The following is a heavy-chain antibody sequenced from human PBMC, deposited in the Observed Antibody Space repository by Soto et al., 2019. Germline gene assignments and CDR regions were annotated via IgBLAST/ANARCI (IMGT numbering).Heavy chain of an antibody. CDR3: ARGFNDILTGYEYGGWFDP. J-gene: IGHJ5*02. Sequence: QLQLQESGSGLVKPSQTLSLTCAVSGGSISSGGYSWSWIRQPPGKGLEWIGYIYHSGSTYYNPSLKSRVTISVDRSKNQFSLKLSSVTAADTAVYYCARGFNDILTGYEYGGWFDPWGQGTLVTVSS. CDR1: GGSISSGGYS. D-gene: IGHD3-9*01. CDR2: IYHSGST. V-gene: IGHV4-30-2*01.